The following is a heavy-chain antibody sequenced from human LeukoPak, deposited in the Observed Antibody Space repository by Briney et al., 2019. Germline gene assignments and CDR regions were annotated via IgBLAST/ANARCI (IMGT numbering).Heavy chain of an antibody. D-gene: IGHD3-16*01. CDR1: GYPLTTCY. Sequence: ASVKVSCKASGYPLTTCYMHRVRQAPGQEWVGIINPSGGSTNYAQKFQGRVTMTRDTSTSTVCMELSSLRSEDTAVYYCARESMIARERKFDFWGQGTLVTVSS. CDR2: INPSGGST. CDR3: ARESMIARERKFDF. J-gene: IGHJ4*02. V-gene: IGHV1-46*01.